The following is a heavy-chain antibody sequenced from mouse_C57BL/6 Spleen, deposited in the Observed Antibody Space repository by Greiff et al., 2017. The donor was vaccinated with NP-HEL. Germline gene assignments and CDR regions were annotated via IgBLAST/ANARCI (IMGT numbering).Heavy chain of an antibody. Sequence: EVQLVESGGGLVQPKGSLKLSCAASGFSFNTYAMNWVRQAPGKGLEWVARIRSKSNNYATYYADSVKDRFTISRDDSESMLYLQMNNLKTEDTAMYYCVRGTMVTNFDYWGQGTTLTVSS. CDR1: GFSFNTYA. D-gene: IGHD2-2*01. V-gene: IGHV10-1*01. CDR2: IRSKSNNYAT. J-gene: IGHJ2*01. CDR3: VRGTMVTNFDY.